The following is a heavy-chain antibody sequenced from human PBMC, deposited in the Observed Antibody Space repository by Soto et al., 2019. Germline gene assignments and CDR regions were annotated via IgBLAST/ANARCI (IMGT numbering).Heavy chain of an antibody. J-gene: IGHJ6*03. Sequence: QVQLQESGPGLVKPSETLSLTCTVSGGSISSYYWSWIRQPPGKGLEWNGYIDYSGSTNYNPSLKIRVTISVDTSKNQFSLNMSSVTAADTAVYYCARITYYGSGSAFDYYYYYYMDVWGKGTTVTVSS. CDR3: ARITYYGSGSAFDYYYYYYMDV. CDR1: GGSISSYY. CDR2: IDYSGST. V-gene: IGHV4-59*08. D-gene: IGHD3-10*01.